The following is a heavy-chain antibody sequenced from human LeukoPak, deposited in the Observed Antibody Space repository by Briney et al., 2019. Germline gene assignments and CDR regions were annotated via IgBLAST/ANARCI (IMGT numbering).Heavy chain of an antibody. J-gene: IGHJ6*03. D-gene: IGHD3-16*01. CDR1: GGSISSYY. Sequence: SETLSLTCTVSGGSISSYYWSWIRQPPGKGLEWIGYIYYSGSTNYNPSLKSRVTISVDTSKNQFSLKLSSVTAADTAVYYCARDRGEGGYYYYYMDVGGKGTTVTVSS. V-gene: IGHV4-59*01. CDR3: ARDRGEGGYYYYYMDV. CDR2: IYYSGST.